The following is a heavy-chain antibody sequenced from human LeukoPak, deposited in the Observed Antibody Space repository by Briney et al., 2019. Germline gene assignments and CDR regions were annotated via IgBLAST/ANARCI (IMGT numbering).Heavy chain of an antibody. CDR1: GGSISSGGYY. D-gene: IGHD1-14*01. V-gene: IGHV4-30-2*01. Sequence: SQTLSLTCTVSGGSISSGGYYWSWIRQPPGKGLEWIGYIYHSGSTYYNPSLKSRVTISVDRSKNQFSLKLSSVTAADTAVYYCARDGFTTLGNWFDPWGQGTLVTVSS. CDR3: ARDGFTTLGNWFDP. J-gene: IGHJ5*02. CDR2: IYHSGST.